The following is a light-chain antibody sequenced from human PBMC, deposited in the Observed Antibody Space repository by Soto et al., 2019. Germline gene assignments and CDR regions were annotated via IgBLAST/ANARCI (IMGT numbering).Light chain of an antibody. CDR2: RVS. Sequence: DIVMTQTPLSSPVTLGQPASISCRSSQSLVHSDGNTYLNWLQQRPGQPPRLLIYRVSKRFSGVPYRFSCSGAGIDFTLKISRVEAEDVGVYYCMQATQFPHTFGQGTKLEI. J-gene: IGKJ2*01. CDR3: MQATQFPHT. CDR1: QSLVHSDGNTY. V-gene: IGKV2-24*01.